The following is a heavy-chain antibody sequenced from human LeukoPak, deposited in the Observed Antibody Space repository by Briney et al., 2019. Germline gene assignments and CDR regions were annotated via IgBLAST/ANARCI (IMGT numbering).Heavy chain of an antibody. Sequence: GGSLRLSCAASGFTFSSYSMNWVRQAPGKGLEWVSSISSRSSYIYYADSVKGRFTISRDNAKNSLYLQMNSLRAEDTAVYYCAREGSSWYGIDYWGQGTLVTVSS. V-gene: IGHV3-21*01. D-gene: IGHD6-13*01. CDR2: ISSRSSYI. J-gene: IGHJ4*02. CDR1: GFTFSSYS. CDR3: AREGSSWYGIDY.